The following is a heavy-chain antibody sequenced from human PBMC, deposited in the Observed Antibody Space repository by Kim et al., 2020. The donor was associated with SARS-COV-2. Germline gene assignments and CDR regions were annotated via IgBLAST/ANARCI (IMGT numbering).Heavy chain of an antibody. J-gene: IGHJ6*02. D-gene: IGHD3-10*01. CDR2: IDPSDSYT. CDR3: AGRGYGRYGSGSYRDGMDV. CDR1: GYSFTSYW. V-gene: IGHV5-10-1*01. Sequence: GESLNISCKGSGYSFTSYWISWVRQMPGKGLEWMGRIDPSDSYTNYSPSFQGHVTISADKSISTAYLQWSSLKASDTAMYYCAGRGYGRYGSGSYRDGMDVWGQGTTVTVSS.